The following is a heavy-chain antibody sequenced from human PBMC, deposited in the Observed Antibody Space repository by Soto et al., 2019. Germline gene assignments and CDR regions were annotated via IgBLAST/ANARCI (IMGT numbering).Heavy chain of an antibody. D-gene: IGHD2-15*01. CDR3: ARDRDGDKDFDS. J-gene: IGHJ4*02. CDR2: ISGTSPTT. CDR1: GFTFSTYD. Sequence: SLRLSCAASGFTFSTYDMNWVRQAPGKGLEWISFISGTSPTTSYADSVRGRFTISRDDARNSLYLQMNSLRDDDTAVYYCARDRDGDKDFDSWGQGTLVTVSS. V-gene: IGHV3-48*02.